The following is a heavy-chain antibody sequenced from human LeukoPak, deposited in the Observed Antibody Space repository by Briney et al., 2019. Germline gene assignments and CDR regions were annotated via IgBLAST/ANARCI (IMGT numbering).Heavy chain of an antibody. J-gene: IGHJ4*02. CDR3: GKTTVGYSSGQKPAWPVDY. D-gene: IGHD5-18*01. V-gene: IGHV3-23*01. Sequence: PGGSRRLSCEASGFTFGSHAMYWVRQAPGKGLEWVAGIFGSGGSPHYADSVKGRFTISRDNPRNTVYLQINSLRDEDTAVYYCGKTTVGYSSGQKPAWPVDYWGQGTLVTVSS. CDR1: GFTFGSHA. CDR2: IFGSGGSP.